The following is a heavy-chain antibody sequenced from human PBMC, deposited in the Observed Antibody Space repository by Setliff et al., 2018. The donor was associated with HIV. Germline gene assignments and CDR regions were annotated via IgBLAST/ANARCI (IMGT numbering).Heavy chain of an antibody. Sequence: KPSETLSLTCTVSGGSVSSFYWSWIRQPAEKGLEWIGRIYTRGSTNSNPSLKGRVTMSVDTSKNHFSLKLSSVTAADTAIYYCARGLGGGFSLDAFDIWGRGTMVTVSS. J-gene: IGHJ3*02. CDR3: ARGLGGGFSLDAFDI. V-gene: IGHV4-4*07. CDR2: IYTRGST. CDR1: GGSVSSFY. D-gene: IGHD2-15*01.